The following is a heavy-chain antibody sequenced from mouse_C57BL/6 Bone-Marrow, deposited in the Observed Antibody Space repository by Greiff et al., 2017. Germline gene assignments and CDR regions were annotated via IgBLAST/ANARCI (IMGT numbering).Heavy chain of an antibody. Sequence: VKLQQSGPELVKPGASVKISCKASGYSFTSYYIHWVKQRPGQGLEWIGWIYPGSGNTKYNEKFKGKATLTADTSSSTAYMQLSSLTSEDSAVYYCASGSNDWYFDVWGTGTTVTVSS. J-gene: IGHJ1*03. V-gene: IGHV1-66*01. CDR3: ASGSNDWYFDV. CDR1: GYSFTSYY. CDR2: IYPGSGNT. D-gene: IGHD1-1*01.